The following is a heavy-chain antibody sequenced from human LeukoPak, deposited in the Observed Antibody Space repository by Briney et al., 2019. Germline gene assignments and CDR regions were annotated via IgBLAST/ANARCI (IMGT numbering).Heavy chain of an antibody. D-gene: IGHD3-10*01. CDR1: GGSISSGSYY. Sequence: SETLSLTCTVSGGSISSGSYYWSWIRQPAGKGLEWIGRIYTSGSPNYNPSLKSRVTMSVDTSKNQFSLNLSSVTAADTAVYYCARDLRLRGYYYYMDVWGKGTTVTVSS. CDR3: ARDLRLRGYYYYMDV. V-gene: IGHV4-61*02. J-gene: IGHJ6*03. CDR2: IYTSGSP.